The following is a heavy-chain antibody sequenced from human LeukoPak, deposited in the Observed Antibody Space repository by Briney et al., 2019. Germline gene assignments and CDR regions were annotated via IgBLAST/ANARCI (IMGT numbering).Heavy chain of an antibody. V-gene: IGHV1-69*04. CDR1: GGTFTSYA. CDR2: IIPILGIA. D-gene: IGHD1-1*01. CDR3: SRRTGDY. J-gene: IGHJ4*02. Sequence: ASGKVSCKAAGGTFTSYAISWVRQAPGQGREWRGRIIPILGIANYAQKSQGRVTITADKSTSTAYMEVSSLRSEDRAVYYCSRRTGDYGGQGTLVTVS.